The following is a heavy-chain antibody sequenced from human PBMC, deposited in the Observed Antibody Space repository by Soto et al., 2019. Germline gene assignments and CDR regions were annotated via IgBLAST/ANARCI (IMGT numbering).Heavy chain of an antibody. V-gene: IGHV1-18*01. J-gene: IGHJ5*02. CDR2: ISAYNGNT. CDR1: GYTFTSYG. CDR3: ARDLGCSGTSCYAEEWFDP. Sequence: ASVKVSCRASGYTFTSYGNSWVGQAPGQGLEWMGWISAYNGNTNYAQKLQGRVTMTTDTSTSTAYMELRSLRSDDTAVYYCARDLGCSGTSCYAEEWFDPWGQGTLVTVSS. D-gene: IGHD2-2*01.